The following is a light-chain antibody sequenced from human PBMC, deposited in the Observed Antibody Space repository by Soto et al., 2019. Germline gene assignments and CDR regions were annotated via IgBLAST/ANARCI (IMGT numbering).Light chain of an antibody. CDR3: QTWGTGTRGV. J-gene: IGLJ3*02. CDR2: LNSDGSH. CDR1: SGHSSYA. V-gene: IGLV4-69*01. Sequence: QPVLTQSPSASASLGASVKLTCTLSSGHSSYAIAWHQQQPEKGPRYLMKLNSDGSHSKGDGIPDRFSGSSSGAERYLTISILPSEDEADYYCQTWGTGTRGVFGGGTKLTVL.